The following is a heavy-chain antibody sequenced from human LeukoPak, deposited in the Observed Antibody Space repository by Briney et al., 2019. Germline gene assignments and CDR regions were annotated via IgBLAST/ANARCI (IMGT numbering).Heavy chain of an antibody. Sequence: ASVKVSCKASGYSFTSYYVQWVRLAPGQGLEWMGVINPSGGSTIYAQRLRGRVSMTRDTSATTVYMELNSLRSEDTAMYYCARSQGGALSYGADFWGQGTLVTVSS. CDR3: ARSQGGALSYGADF. V-gene: IGHV1-46*01. J-gene: IGHJ4*02. D-gene: IGHD5-18*01. CDR2: INPSGGST. CDR1: GYSFTSYY.